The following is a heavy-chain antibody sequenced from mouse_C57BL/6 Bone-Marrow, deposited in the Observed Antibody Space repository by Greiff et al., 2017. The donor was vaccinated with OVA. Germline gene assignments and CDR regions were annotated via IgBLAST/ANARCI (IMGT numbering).Heavy chain of an antibody. CDR3: ARWLLPYYFDY. D-gene: IGHD2-3*01. Sequence: QVQLQQSGPELVKPGASVKLSCKASGYTFTSYGISWVKQRTGQGLEWIGEIYPRSGNTYYNEKFKGKATLTADKSSSTAYMELRSLTSEDSAVYFCARWLLPYYFDYWGQGTTLTVSS. CDR2: IYPRSGNT. V-gene: IGHV1-81*01. CDR1: GYTFTSYG. J-gene: IGHJ2*01.